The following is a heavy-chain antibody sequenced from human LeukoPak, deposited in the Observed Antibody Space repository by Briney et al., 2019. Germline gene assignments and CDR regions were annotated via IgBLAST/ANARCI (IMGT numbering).Heavy chain of an antibody. CDR3: ARNLTGGYFDY. CDR1: YSSFSSDYF. D-gene: IGHD3-16*01. J-gene: IGHJ4*02. CDR2: ISHSGST. V-gene: IGHV4-38-2*01. Sequence: SETLSLTCSVSYSSFSSDYFWGWIRQPPGKGLEWIGSISHSGSTYYNPSLKSRVTISLDTSKNQFSLRLRSVTAADTAVYYCARNLTGGYFDYWGQGTLVAVSS.